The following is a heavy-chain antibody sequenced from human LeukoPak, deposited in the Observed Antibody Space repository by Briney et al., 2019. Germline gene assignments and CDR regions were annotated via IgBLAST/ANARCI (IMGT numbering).Heavy chain of an antibody. Sequence: PSETLSLTCTVSGGSISSSRHYWAWIRQSPGTGLEWIGSIYYSGSTYYNPSLKSRVTISVDTSKNQFSLKLSSVTAADTAVYYCARGTRRRFGFQVVRGVFDYWGQGTLVTVSS. CDR3: ARGTRRRFGFQVVRGVFDY. D-gene: IGHD3-10*01. CDR1: GGSISSSRHY. J-gene: IGHJ4*02. V-gene: IGHV4-39*07. CDR2: IYYSGST.